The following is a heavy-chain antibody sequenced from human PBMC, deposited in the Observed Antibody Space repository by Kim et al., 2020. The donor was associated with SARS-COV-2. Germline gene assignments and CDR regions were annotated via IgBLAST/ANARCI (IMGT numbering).Heavy chain of an antibody. J-gene: IGHJ6*02. CDR3: ARCDSSGWYGDYYGMDV. Sequence: GGSLRLSCAASGFTFSSYAMHWVRQAPGKGLEWVAVISYDGSNKYYADSVKGRFTISRDNSKNTLYLQMNSLRAEDTAVYYCARCDSSGWYGDYYGMDVWGQGTTVTVSS. CDR1: GFTFSSYA. CDR2: ISYDGSNK. V-gene: IGHV3-30-3*01. D-gene: IGHD6-19*01.